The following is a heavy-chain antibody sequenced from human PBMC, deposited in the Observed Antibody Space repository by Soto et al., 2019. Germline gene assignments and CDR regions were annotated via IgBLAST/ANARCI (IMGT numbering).Heavy chain of an antibody. D-gene: IGHD4-17*01. Sequence: EVQLVETGGGLIQPGGSLRLSCAASGFTLSSNYMSWVRQAPGKGLEWVSVFYSGGSTYYADSVKGRFTISRDNSKNTLYLQMNILRAEDTAVYYCARVSTTAKTFEFWGQGTLVTVSS. J-gene: IGHJ4*02. V-gene: IGHV3-53*02. CDR3: ARVSTTAKTFEF. CDR2: FYSGGST. CDR1: GFTLSSNY.